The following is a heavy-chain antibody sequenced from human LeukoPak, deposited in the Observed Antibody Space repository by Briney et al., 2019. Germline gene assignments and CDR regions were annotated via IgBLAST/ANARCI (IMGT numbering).Heavy chain of an antibody. J-gene: IGHJ4*02. CDR3: ARDRPASIDYYDSSGYYNDY. D-gene: IGHD3-22*01. CDR2: IYYSGST. Sequence: SETLSLTCTVSGGSISSGDYYWSWIRQPPGKGLEWIGYIYYSGSTYYNPSLKSRVTISVDTSKNQFSLKLSSVTAADTAVYYCARDRPASIDYYDSSGYYNDYWGQGTLVTVSS. CDR1: GGSISSGDYY. V-gene: IGHV4-30-4*01.